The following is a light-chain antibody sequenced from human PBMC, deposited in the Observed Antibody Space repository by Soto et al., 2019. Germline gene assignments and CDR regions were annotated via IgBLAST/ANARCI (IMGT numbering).Light chain of an antibody. V-gene: IGKV3-20*01. Sequence: EIVLTQSPGTLSLSPGXRATLSCRASQSVRDSYLAWYQQKPGQAPSLLLYDTSTRATGIPDRFSGSGSGTDFALTISRVEPEDFAMYFCQQYGSSPGTFGQGTKVDIK. CDR1: QSVRDSY. J-gene: IGKJ1*01. CDR3: QQYGSSPGT. CDR2: DTS.